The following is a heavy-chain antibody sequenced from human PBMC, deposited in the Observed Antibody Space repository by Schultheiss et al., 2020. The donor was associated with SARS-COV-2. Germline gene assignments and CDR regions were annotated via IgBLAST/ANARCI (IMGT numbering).Heavy chain of an antibody. CDR3: ARVLSGWYYFDY. Sequence: SETLSLTCAVYSGSFSGYYWSWIRQPPGKGLEWIGYIYYTGSTNYNPSLKSRVTISVDTSKNQFSLKLTSVTAADTAVYYCARVLSGWYYFDYWGQGTLVTVSS. CDR1: SGSFSGYY. CDR2: IYYTGST. V-gene: IGHV4-59*08. J-gene: IGHJ4*02. D-gene: IGHD6-19*01.